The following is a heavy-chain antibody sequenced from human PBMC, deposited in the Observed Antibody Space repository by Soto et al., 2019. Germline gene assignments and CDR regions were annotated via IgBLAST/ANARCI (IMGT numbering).Heavy chain of an antibody. CDR3: ARDAEDIVVVVAATPFNWFDP. V-gene: IGHV3-48*01. CDR2: ISSSSSTI. J-gene: IGHJ5*02. Sequence: EVQLVESGGGLVQPGGSLRLSCAASGFTFSSYSMNWVRQAPGKGLEWVSYISSSSSTIYYADSVKGRFTISRDNAKNSLYLQMNSLRAEDTAVYYCARDAEDIVVVVAATPFNWFDPWGQGTLVTVSS. D-gene: IGHD2-15*01. CDR1: GFTFSSYS.